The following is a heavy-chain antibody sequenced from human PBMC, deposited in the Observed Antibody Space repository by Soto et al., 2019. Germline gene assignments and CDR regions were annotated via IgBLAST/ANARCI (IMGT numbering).Heavy chain of an antibody. J-gene: IGHJ2*01. Sequence: QSPGKGLEWIGKIKHSGSSNYNPSLRSRVSISMDMSKKQLSLKLSSVTAADTAVYYCARAGGSIRQCGSDSSVLVNRATDL. CDR2: IKHSGSS. D-gene: IGHD2-21*01. CDR3: ARAGGSIRQCGSDSSVLVNRATDL. V-gene: IGHV4-34*01.